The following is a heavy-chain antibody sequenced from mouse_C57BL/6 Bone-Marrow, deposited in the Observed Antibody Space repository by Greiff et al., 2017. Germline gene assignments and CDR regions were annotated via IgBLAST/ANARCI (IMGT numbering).Heavy chain of an antibody. D-gene: IGHD1-1*01. Sequence: VQLQQPGAELVRPGTSVKLSCKASGYTFTSYWMHWVKQRPGQGLEWIGVIDPSDSYTNYNQKFKGKATLTVDTSSSTAYMQLSRLTSEDSAVYYWASHYDGTFADGGQGTLVTVSA. V-gene: IGHV1-59*01. CDR1: GYTFTSYW. CDR2: IDPSDSYT. CDR3: ASHYDGTFAD. J-gene: IGHJ3*01.